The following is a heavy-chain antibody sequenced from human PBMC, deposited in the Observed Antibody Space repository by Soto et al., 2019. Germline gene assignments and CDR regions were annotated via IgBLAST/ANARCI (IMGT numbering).Heavy chain of an antibody. Sequence: EVQLLESGGGLVQPGGSLRLSCAASGFAFSSYAMSWVRQAPGKGLEGASVISGSGGSTYYADSVKGRFTISRDNSKNTLYLQMNSLRAEDTAVYYCAKDLILYSSSSPHYFDYWGQGTLVTVSS. J-gene: IGHJ4*02. D-gene: IGHD6-6*01. CDR1: GFAFSSYA. CDR2: ISGSGGST. CDR3: AKDLILYSSSSPHYFDY. V-gene: IGHV3-23*01.